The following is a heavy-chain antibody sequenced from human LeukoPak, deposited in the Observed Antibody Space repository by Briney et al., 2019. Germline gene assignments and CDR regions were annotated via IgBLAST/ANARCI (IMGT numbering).Heavy chain of an antibody. V-gene: IGHV1-69*06. CDR3: ARDRCSGGSCYSDYFDY. CDR1: GGTFSSYA. CDR2: IIPIFGTA. Sequence: SVKVSCKASGGTFSSYAISWVRQAPGQGLEWMGGIIPIFGTASYAQKFQGRVTITADKSTSTAYMELSSLRSEDTAVYYCARDRCSGGSCYSDYFDYWGQGTLVTVSS. D-gene: IGHD2-15*01. J-gene: IGHJ4*02.